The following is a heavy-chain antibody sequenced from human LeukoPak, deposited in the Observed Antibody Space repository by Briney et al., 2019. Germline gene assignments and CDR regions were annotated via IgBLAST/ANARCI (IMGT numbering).Heavy chain of an antibody. CDR1: GYTFTTYW. V-gene: IGHV5-51*01. D-gene: IGHD6-25*01. CDR2: IYPADSDT. Sequence: GESLKISCKGSGYTFTTYWIGWVRQVPGKGLEWMGIIYPADSDTRYSPSFQGHVTISADKSISTAYLQWSSLKASDSAMFYCARQGGYSHTFDIWGQGTMVTVSS. J-gene: IGHJ3*02. CDR3: ARQGGYSHTFDI.